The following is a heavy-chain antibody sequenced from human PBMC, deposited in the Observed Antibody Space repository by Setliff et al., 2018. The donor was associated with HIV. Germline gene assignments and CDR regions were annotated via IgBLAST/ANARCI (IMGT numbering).Heavy chain of an antibody. CDR1: GYTFTTFG. D-gene: IGHD3-22*01. J-gene: IGHJ6*02. CDR2: ISGYNGRT. Sequence: GASVKVSCKASGYTFTTFGISWVRQAPGQGLEWMGWISGYNGRTHYAQKFQGRVTMTTDTSTRTAYMELTSLRSDDTAVYYCARWNYYESSGYRMDVWGQGTTVTVSS. CDR3: ARWNYYESSGYRMDV. V-gene: IGHV1-18*01.